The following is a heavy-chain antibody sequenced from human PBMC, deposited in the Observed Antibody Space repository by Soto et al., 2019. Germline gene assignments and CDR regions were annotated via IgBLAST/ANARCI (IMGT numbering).Heavy chain of an antibody. D-gene: IGHD5-18*01. CDR2: ISAYNGNT. J-gene: IGHJ4*02. Sequence: QVQLVQSGAEVKKPGASVRVSCKASGYTFTSYGVSWVRQAPGQGLEWMGWISAYNGNTKYAQKLQGRLTMTTDTSTSTAYMELRSLISDDKAMYYCARDPALHVDTGQKFDYWGQGTRVTVSS. V-gene: IGHV1-18*04. CDR1: GYTFTSYG. CDR3: ARDPALHVDTGQKFDY.